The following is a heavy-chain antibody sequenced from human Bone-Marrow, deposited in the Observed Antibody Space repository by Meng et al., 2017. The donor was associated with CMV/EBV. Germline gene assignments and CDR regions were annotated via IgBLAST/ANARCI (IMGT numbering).Heavy chain of an antibody. Sequence: GGSLRLSCAASGFTFSSYEMNWVRQAPGKGLEWVSYISSSGSTIYYADSVKGRFTISRDNAKNSLYLQMNSLRAEDTAVYYCARGPPYYVIYYGMDVWGQGTTVTVSS. CDR3: ARGPPYYVIYYGMDV. CDR1: GFTFSSYE. V-gene: IGHV3-48*03. D-gene: IGHD3-22*01. CDR2: ISSSGSTI. J-gene: IGHJ6*02.